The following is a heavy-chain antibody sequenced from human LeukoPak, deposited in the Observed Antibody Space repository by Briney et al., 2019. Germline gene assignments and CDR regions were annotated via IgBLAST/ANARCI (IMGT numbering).Heavy chain of an antibody. J-gene: IGHJ5*02. V-gene: IGHV4-59*01. CDR1: GGSISSYY. CDR2: IYYSGST. CDR3: ARGPYSGSYYNWFDP. Sequence: SETLSLTCTVSGGSISSYYWSWIRQPPGKGLEWIGYIYYSGSTNYNPSLKSRVTISVDASKNQFSLKLSSVTAADTAVYYCARGPYSGSYYNWFDPWGQGTLVTVSS. D-gene: IGHD1-26*01.